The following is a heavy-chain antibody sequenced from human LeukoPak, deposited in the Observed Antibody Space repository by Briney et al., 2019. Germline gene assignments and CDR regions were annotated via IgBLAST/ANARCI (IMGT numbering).Heavy chain of an antibody. CDR1: GGSFSGYY. V-gene: IGHV4-34*01. CDR3: ARGRTVTAFDY. D-gene: IGHD4-11*01. CDR2: INHSGST. Sequence: SETLSLTCAVYGGSFSGYYWSWIRQPPGKGLEWIGEINHSGSTNHNPSLKSRVTISVDTSKNQFSLKLGSVTAADTAVYYCARGRTVTAFDYWGQGTLVTVSS. J-gene: IGHJ4*02.